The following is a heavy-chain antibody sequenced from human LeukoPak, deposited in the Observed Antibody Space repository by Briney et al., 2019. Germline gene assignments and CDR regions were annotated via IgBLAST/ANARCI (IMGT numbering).Heavy chain of an antibody. J-gene: IGHJ6*02. CDR2: INHSGST. CDR3: ARGRDPTTVPSYYYYGMDV. D-gene: IGHD4-4*01. Sequence: PSETLSLTCAVYGGSFSGYYWSWIRQPPGKGLEWIGEINHSGSTNYNPSLKSRVTISVDTSKNQFSLKLSSVTAADTAVYYCARGRDPTTVPSYYYYGMDVWGQGTTVTVSS. V-gene: IGHV4-34*01. CDR1: GGSFSGYY.